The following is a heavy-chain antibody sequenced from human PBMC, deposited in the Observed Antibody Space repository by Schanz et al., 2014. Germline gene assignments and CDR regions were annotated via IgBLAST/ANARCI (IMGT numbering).Heavy chain of an antibody. J-gene: IGHJ4*02. D-gene: IGHD1-1*01. V-gene: IGHV3-7*03. Sequence: EVQLVESGGDLVQPGGSLRLSCSASGFTFSTFAMHWVRQAPGKGLEWVANIKEDGSVKDYVDSVKGRFTISRDNSKNTLYLQMNSLRAEDTAVYFCAKIERNEDWGQGTLVTVSS. CDR1: GFTFSTFA. CDR2: IKEDGSVK. CDR3: AKIERNED.